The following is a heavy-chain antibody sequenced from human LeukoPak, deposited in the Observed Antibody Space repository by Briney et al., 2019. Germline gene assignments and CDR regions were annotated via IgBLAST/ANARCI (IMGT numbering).Heavy chain of an antibody. D-gene: IGHD3-3*01. CDR3: AISGGVLPFLQWLLLDY. Sequence: SVKVSCKASGGTFSSYAISWVRQAPGQGLEWMGGIIPIFGTANYAQKFHGIVTITTDESTSTAYMKLSSLSSENTAVYYCAISGGVLPFLQWLLLDYWGQGTLVTVSS. CDR2: IIPIFGTA. CDR1: GGTFSSYA. J-gene: IGHJ4*02. V-gene: IGHV1-69*05.